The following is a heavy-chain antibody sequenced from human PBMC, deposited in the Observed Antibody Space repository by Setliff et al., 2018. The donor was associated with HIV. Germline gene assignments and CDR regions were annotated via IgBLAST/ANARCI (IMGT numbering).Heavy chain of an antibody. J-gene: IGHJ6*02. CDR3: ARDMYCGGDCYPPIYGMDV. CDR1: GFSFRTYW. V-gene: IGHV3-66*01. D-gene: IGHD2-21*02. Sequence: GGSLRLSCAASGFSFRTYWMSWVRQAPGKGLEWVSVIYSGGSTYYADSVKGRFPISRDNSKNTLYLQMNSLRAEDTAVYYCARDMYCGGDCYPPIYGMDVWGQGTTVTVSS. CDR2: IYSGGST.